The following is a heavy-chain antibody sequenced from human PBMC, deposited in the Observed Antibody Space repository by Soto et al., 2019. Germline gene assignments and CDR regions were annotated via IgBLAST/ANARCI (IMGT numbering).Heavy chain of an antibody. CDR1: GFTFSCYI. Sequence: GGSLRLSCAASGFTFSCYIVNGVRQAPGKGLEWVSYISSGSKTIYYAESVKGRFTVSRDNARNSQYLQMNSLRDEDTAVYYCAREDILGVRSFDYWGQGTLVTVSS. V-gene: IGHV3-48*02. J-gene: IGHJ4*02. CDR2: ISSGSKTI. CDR3: AREDILGVRSFDY. D-gene: IGHD3-9*01.